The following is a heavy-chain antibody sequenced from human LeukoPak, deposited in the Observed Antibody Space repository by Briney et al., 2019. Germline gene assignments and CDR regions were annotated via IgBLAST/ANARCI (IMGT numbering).Heavy chain of an antibody. J-gene: IGHJ4*02. Sequence: PGGSLSLSCATSTFTFSTYSMKWVRQAPGKGLESVSYSEYRGTTSYYPDSVKGRFTISRDNAKNSLYLQMSSLRDEDTAVYYCARILGFTLDYWGQGTLVTVSS. CDR2: SEYRGTTS. CDR1: TFTFSTYS. V-gene: IGHV3-48*02. CDR3: ARILGFTLDY.